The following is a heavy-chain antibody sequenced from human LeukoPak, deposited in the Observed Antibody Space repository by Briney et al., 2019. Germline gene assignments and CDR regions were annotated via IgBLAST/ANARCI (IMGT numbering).Heavy chain of an antibody. CDR2: IYYSGST. Sequence: SETLSLTCTVSGGSISSSSYYWGWIRQPPGKGLEWIGSIYYSGSTYYNPSLKSRVTISVDTSKNQFSLKLSSVTAADTAVYYCARLVAGTKESLGGDYWGQGTLVTVSS. D-gene: IGHD6-19*01. J-gene: IGHJ4*02. CDR1: GGSISSSSYY. V-gene: IGHV4-39*07. CDR3: ARLVAGTKESLGGDY.